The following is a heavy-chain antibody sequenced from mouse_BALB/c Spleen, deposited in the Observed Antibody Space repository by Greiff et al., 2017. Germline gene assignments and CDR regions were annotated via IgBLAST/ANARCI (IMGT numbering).Heavy chain of an antibody. CDR1: GYTFTSYW. D-gene: IGHD1-2*01. Sequence: QVQLKQSGAELARPGASVKLSCKASGYTFTSYWMQWVKQRPGQGLEWIGAIYPGDGDTRYTQKFKGKATLTADKSSSTAYMQLSSLASEDSAVYYCASYGYYFDYWGQGTTLTVSS. J-gene: IGHJ2*01. V-gene: IGHV1-87*01. CDR3: ASYGYYFDY. CDR2: IYPGDGDT.